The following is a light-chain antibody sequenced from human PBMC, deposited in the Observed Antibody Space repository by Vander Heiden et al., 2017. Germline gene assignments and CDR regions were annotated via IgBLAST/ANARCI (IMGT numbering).Light chain of an antibody. CDR2: QDS. V-gene: IGLV3-1*01. CDR1: KLGDKY. J-gene: IGLJ2*01. Sequence: SYELTQPPAVSVCPGQTASITCSGDKLGDKYSCWYQQKPGQSPVLVIYQDSKRPSGIPERFSGSNSGNTATLTIRGTQTMDEGDYYCQAWDSSTPHVVFGGGTKLTVL. CDR3: QAWDSSTPHVV.